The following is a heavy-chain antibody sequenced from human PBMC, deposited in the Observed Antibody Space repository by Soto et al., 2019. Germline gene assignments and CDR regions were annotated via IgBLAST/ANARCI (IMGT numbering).Heavy chain of an antibody. J-gene: IGHJ4*02. V-gene: IGHV1-46*01. Sequence: QVHLVQSGAEVKKPGASVKVSCQASGYIFINYYKHRVGQGPGQGLEWIGIINPNGGSTNYAQKFRGRVTMARDTSTSTVYMDLSSLRSDDTAVYYCARDLAAADYWGQGTLVTVSS. CDR1: GYIFINYY. CDR3: ARDLAAADY. D-gene: IGHD6-13*01. CDR2: INPNGGST.